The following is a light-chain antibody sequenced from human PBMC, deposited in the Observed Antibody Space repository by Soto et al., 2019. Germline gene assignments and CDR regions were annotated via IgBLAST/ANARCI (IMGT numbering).Light chain of an antibody. CDR3: SSYAGSNNLV. CDR1: SSDVGSYNY. Sequence: QSALTQPPSASGSPGQSVTISCTGTSSDVGSYNYVSWYQQQPGKAPKLMIYEVSKRPSGVPDRFSGSKSGNTASLTVSGLQAEDEADYYCSSYAGSNNLVFGGGTQLTVL. CDR2: EVS. J-gene: IGLJ2*01. V-gene: IGLV2-8*01.